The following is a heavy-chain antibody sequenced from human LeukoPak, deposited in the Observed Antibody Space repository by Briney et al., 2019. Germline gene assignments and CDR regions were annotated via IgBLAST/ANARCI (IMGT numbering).Heavy chain of an antibody. J-gene: IGHJ5*02. D-gene: IGHD3-10*01. CDR3: ARGGYYGSGNDFRFDP. CDR1: GGSISSSSYY. Sequence: SETLSLTCTVSGGSISSSSYYWSWIRQPPGKGLEWIGSIYHSGSTYYNPSLKSRVTIAVETSKNQFSLKLTSVTAADTAVYFCARGGYYGSGNDFRFDPWGQGTLVTVSS. V-gene: IGHV4-39*07. CDR2: IYHSGST.